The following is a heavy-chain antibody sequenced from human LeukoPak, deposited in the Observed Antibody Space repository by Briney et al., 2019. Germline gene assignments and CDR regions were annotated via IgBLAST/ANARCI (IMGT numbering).Heavy chain of an antibody. CDR2: IIPIFGTA. V-gene: IGHV1-69*05. Sequence: SVKVSCKASGYTFTSYAMNWVRQAPGQGLEWMGGIIPIFGTANYAQKFQGRVTITTDESTSTAYMELSSLRSEDTAVYYCAGGGRWADYMYHYFDYWGQGTLVTVSS. D-gene: IGHD4-11*01. J-gene: IGHJ4*02. CDR3: AGGGRWADYMYHYFDY. CDR1: GYTFTSYA.